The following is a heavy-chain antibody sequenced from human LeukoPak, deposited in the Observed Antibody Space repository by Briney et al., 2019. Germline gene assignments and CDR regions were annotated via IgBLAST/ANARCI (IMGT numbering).Heavy chain of an antibody. CDR2: IHHSGRT. D-gene: IGHD3-10*01. Sequence: SETLSLTCTVTGYSISSNYYWSWVRPPPGRRLEWIATIHHSGRTFYNPSLKSRVTISVETSKNQFSLKLNSVTAADAAIYYCTADRGSGNYYDFWGQGALVTVSS. CDR1: GYSISSNYY. J-gene: IGHJ4*02. V-gene: IGHV4-38-2*02. CDR3: TADRGSGNYYDF.